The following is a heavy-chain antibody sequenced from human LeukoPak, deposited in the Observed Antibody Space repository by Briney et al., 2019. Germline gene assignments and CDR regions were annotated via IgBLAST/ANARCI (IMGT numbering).Heavy chain of an antibody. J-gene: IGHJ4*02. CDR1: GYTFTSYD. D-gene: IGHD6-13*01. CDR2: INPNSGNT. Sequence: ASVKVSCKASGYTFTSYDINWVRQATGQGLEWMGWINPNSGNTGYAQKFQGRVTMTRNTSISTAYMDLGSLRSEDTAVYYCARGLGIAAAGTVRLDYWGQGNLVTVSS. CDR3: ARGLGIAAAGTVRLDY. V-gene: IGHV1-8*02.